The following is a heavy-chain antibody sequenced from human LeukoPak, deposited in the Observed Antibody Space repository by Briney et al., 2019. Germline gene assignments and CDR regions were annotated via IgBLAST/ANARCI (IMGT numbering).Heavy chain of an antibody. D-gene: IGHD5-18*01. J-gene: IGHJ4*02. CDR2: INPSGGST. V-gene: IGHV1-46*01. CDR3: ARGGYSYGPHTADEIDY. CDR1: GYTFTSYY. Sequence: ASVKVSCKASGYTFTSYYMHWVRQAPGQGLEWMGIINPSGGSTSYAQKFQGRVTMTRDTSTSTVYMELSSLRSEDTAVYYCARGGYSYGPHTADEIDYWGQGTLVTVSS.